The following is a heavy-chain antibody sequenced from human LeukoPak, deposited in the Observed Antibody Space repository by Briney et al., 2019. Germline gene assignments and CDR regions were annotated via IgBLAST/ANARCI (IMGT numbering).Heavy chain of an antibody. V-gene: IGHV4-31*03. CDR3: ARGPGYCSSTSCYGDGFDI. CDR1: GGSISSGGYY. J-gene: IGHJ3*02. CDR2: IYYSGST. D-gene: IGHD2-2*03. Sequence: SETLSLTCTVSGGSISSGGYYWSWIRQHPGKGLEWIGYIYYSGSTYYNPSLKSRVTISVDTSKNQFSLKLSSVTAADTAVYYCARGPGYCSSTSCYGDGFDIWGQGTMVTVSS.